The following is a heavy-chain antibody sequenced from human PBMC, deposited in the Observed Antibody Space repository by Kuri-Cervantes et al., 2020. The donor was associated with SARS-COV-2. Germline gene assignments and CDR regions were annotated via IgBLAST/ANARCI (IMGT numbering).Heavy chain of an antibody. CDR2: ISRNSNYI. D-gene: IGHD4-17*01. CDR3: ARARFDAFDI. CDR1: GFDFSLYN. J-gene: IGHJ3*02. V-gene: IGHV3-21*01. Sequence: GGSLRLSCAASGFDFSLYNMNWVRQAPGKGLEWVSRISRNSNYIDYADSVKGRFIISRDNAKNSLYLQMNSLRAEDTAVYYCARARFDAFDIWGQGTMVTVSS.